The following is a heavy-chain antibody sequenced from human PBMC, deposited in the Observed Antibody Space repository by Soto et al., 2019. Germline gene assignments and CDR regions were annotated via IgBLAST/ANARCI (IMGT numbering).Heavy chain of an antibody. D-gene: IGHD4-4*01. CDR3: AKRRGDHSNYSWGIDV. V-gene: IGHV3-30*18. CDR1: GFTFSNYG. J-gene: IGHJ6*02. CDR2: ISYDGSHK. Sequence: QVQLVESGGGVVQPGRSLRLSCAASGFTFSNYGIHWVRQAPGKGLVWVTVISYDGSHKYYADSVKGRFTISRDNSKNTVYLEMNGLRDEDTAVYYCAKRRGDHSNYSWGIDVWGQGTTVTVSS.